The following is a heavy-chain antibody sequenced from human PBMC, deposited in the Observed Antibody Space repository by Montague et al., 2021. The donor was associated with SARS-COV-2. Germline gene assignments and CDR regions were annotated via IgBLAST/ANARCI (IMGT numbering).Heavy chain of an antibody. Sequence: TLSLTCTVSGASISSGDYYWSWIRQPAGKGLEWIGRIYTSGGTKYNPSFKSRVTISIDTPKNQFSLKLSSVTAADTAVYYCARSLDPSGTYYLPYWGQGTLVTVSS. CDR1: GASISSGDYY. V-gene: IGHV4-61*02. J-gene: IGHJ4*02. CDR3: ARSLDPSGTYYLPY. CDR2: IYTSGGT. D-gene: IGHD3-10*01.